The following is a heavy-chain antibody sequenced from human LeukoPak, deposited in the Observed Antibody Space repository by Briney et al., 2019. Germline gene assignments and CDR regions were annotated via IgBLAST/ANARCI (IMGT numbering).Heavy chain of an antibody. CDR2: ISPDNGDT. V-gene: IGHV1-2*02. CDR1: GYTFTGYY. J-gene: IGHJ4*02. CDR3: SRRMPVAATFDY. D-gene: IGHD6-19*01. Sequence: GASVKVSCKTSGYTFTGYYIHWVRQAPGQGLEWMGWISPDNGDTNYAQKFQGRVTMTRDTSISTAYMELSRLKYDDTAVYYCSRRMPVAATFDYWGQGTLVTVSS.